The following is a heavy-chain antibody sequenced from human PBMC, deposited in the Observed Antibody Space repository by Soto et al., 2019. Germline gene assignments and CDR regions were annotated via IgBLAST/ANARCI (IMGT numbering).Heavy chain of an antibody. D-gene: IGHD3-22*01. CDR3: ARTDSRGSWAAWF. CDR2: VSNSGDT. J-gene: IGHJ4*02. V-gene: IGHV4-61*01. CDR1: CDSVSSGNYF. Sequence: PSETLSLTCSVSCDSVSSGNYFWSWMRQPPGKGLEWIAFVSNSGDTNYNPSLKSRVTISVDTSKNQFSLKLTSVTAADTAVYHCARTDSRGSWAAWFWGQGILVTVSS.